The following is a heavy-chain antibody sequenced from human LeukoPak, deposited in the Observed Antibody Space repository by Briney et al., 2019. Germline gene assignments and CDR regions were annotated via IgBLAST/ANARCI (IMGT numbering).Heavy chain of an antibody. CDR3: ARAGVFATTRHFDF. CDR1: GFTISGYL. V-gene: IGHV3-7*01. CDR2: IHQHGTEK. Sequence: PGGSLRLSCAGSGFTISGYLMAWVRQAPGKGLEWVANIHQHGTEKYYVGSVKGRFTISRDNAKNSLFLQMNSLRTEGTAVYYYARAGVFATTRHFDFWGQGTLVTVSS. D-gene: IGHD3-10*01. J-gene: IGHJ4*02.